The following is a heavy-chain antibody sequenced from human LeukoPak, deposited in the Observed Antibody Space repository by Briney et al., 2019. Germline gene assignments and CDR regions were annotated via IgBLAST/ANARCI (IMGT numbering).Heavy chain of an antibody. CDR1: GYTFTSYY. CDR3: ATSKKYYGSGDDAFDM. Sequence: GASVKVSCKASGYTFTSYYMHWVRQAPGQGLEWMGWINPNSGGTNYAQKFQGRVTMTRDTSISTAYMELSRLRSDDTAMFYCATSKKYYGSGDDAFDMWGQGTMVTVST. CDR2: INPNSGGT. D-gene: IGHD3-10*01. V-gene: IGHV1-2*02. J-gene: IGHJ3*02.